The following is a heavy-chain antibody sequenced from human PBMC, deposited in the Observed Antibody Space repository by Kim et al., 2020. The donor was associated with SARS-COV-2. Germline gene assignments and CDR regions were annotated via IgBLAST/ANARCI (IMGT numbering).Heavy chain of an antibody. J-gene: IGHJ5*02. V-gene: IGHV3-23*01. CDR3: AKWGLYYYDSSAPWFDP. Sequence: GGSLRLSCAASGFTFSSYAMSWVRQAPGKGLEWVSAISGSGGSTYYADSVKGRFTISRDNSKNTLYLQMNSLRAEDTAVYYCAKWGLYYYDSSAPWFDPWGQGTLVTVSS. CDR2: ISGSGGST. D-gene: IGHD3-22*01. CDR1: GFTFSSYA.